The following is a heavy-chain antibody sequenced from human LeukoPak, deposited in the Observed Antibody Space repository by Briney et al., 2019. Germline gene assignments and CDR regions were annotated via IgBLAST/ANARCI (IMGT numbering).Heavy chain of an antibody. J-gene: IGHJ4*02. CDR1: GFTFSSYG. D-gene: IGHD3-22*01. Sequence: GGSLRLSCAASGFTFSSYGMHWVRQAPGKGLEWVAVIWYDGSNKYYADSVKGRFTISRDNSKNTLYLQMNSLRAEDTAVYYCARGPYDSSGFTVGDLGYWGQGTLVTVSS. CDR3: ARGPYDSSGFTVGDLGY. V-gene: IGHV3-33*01. CDR2: IWYDGSNK.